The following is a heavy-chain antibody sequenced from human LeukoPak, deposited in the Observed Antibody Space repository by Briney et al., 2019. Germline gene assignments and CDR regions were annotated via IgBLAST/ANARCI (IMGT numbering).Heavy chain of an antibody. CDR2: ISGSGGGK. D-gene: IGHD3-22*01. J-gene: IGHJ4*02. V-gene: IGHV3-23*01. Sequence: GGSLRLSCAASGFTFSSYAMSWVRQAPEKGLEWVAAISGSGGGKYYADSVRGRFTISRDNSQNTVDLLMNSLRAEDTAIYYCARAVPYYYDSGGYYSPFDCWGPGTLVTVSS. CDR1: GFTFSSYA. CDR3: ARAVPYYYDSGGYYSPFDC.